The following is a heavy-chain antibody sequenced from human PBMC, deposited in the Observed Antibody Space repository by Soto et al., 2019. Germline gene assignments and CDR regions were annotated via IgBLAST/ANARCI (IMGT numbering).Heavy chain of an antibody. CDR3: ASSVAKYYYYGMDV. Sequence: SVKVSCKASGGTFSSYTISWVRQAPGQGLEWMGGIIPIFGTANYAQKFQGRVTITADESTSTAYMELSSLRSEDTAVYYCASSVAKYYYYGMDVWGQGTTVTVSS. J-gene: IGHJ6*02. CDR2: IIPIFGTA. CDR1: GGTFSSYT. D-gene: IGHD5-12*01. V-gene: IGHV1-69*13.